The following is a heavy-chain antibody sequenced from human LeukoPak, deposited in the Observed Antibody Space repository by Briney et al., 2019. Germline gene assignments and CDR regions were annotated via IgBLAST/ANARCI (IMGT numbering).Heavy chain of an antibody. CDR1: GFTFSSYA. Sequence: GGSLRLSCAASGFTFSSYAMHWVRQAPGKGLEWVAATSTDGSNKYYADSVKGRFTISRDNSKNTLYLQMNSLRAEDTAVYSCARDLRLVQSSYFDYWGQGTLVTVSS. CDR2: TSTDGSNK. J-gene: IGHJ4*02. V-gene: IGHV3-30-3*01. CDR3: ARDLRLVQSSYFDY. D-gene: IGHD6-19*01.